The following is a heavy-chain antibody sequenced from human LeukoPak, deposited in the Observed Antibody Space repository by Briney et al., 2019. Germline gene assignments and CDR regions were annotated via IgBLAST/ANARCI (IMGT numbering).Heavy chain of an antibody. V-gene: IGHV1-2*02. J-gene: IGHJ5*02. Sequence: GASVKVSCKASGYKFTDDYMHWVRQAPGQGLEFMGWINPDSGFTNYAQKFKGRVTMTRDTSISTAYLEVRSLTSDDTAVYYCARLVDWIQQSHTPPDWFDPWGQGTLVTVSS. CDR2: INPDSGFT. CDR3: ARLVDWIQQSHTPPDWFDP. CDR1: GYKFTDDY. D-gene: IGHD5-18*01.